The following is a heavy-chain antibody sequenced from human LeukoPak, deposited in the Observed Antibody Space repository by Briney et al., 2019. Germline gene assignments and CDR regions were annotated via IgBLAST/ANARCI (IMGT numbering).Heavy chain of an antibody. CDR2: SSAYNGNT. J-gene: IGHJ3*02. V-gene: IGHV1-18*01. CDR1: GYTFTSYG. CDR3: ARVYGDYERTADAFDI. Sequence: GASVKVSCKASGYTFTSYGISWVRQATGQGHEWMGWSSAYNGNTNYAQKLQGRVTMTTDTSTSTAYMEPRSLRPDDPAVYYCARVYGDYERTADAFDIWGQGTMVTVSS. D-gene: IGHD4-17*01.